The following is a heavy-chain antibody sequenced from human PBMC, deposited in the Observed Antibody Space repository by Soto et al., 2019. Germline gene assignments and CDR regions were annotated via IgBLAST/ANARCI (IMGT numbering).Heavy chain of an antibody. CDR3: AKAVAGTSPKAYNWFDP. Sequence: LSLTCAVYGGAFSGYYWSWIRQPPGKGLEWIGEINHSGSTNYNPSLKSRVTISVDTSKNQFSLKLSSVTAADTAVYYCAKAVAGTSPKAYNWFDPWGQGTLVTVSS. J-gene: IGHJ5*02. V-gene: IGHV4-34*01. CDR2: INHSGST. CDR1: GGAFSGYY. D-gene: IGHD6-19*01.